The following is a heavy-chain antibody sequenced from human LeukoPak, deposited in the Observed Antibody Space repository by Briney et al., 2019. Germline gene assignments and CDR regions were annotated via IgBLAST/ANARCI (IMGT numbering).Heavy chain of an antibody. CDR1: GGSFSGYY. V-gene: IGHV4-34*01. CDR2: INHSGST. J-gene: IGHJ4*02. D-gene: IGHD5-18*01. Sequence: SETLSLTCAVYGGSFSGYYWSWIRQPPGKGLEWIGEINHSGSTNYNPSLKSRVTISVDTSKNQFSLKLSSVTAADTAVYYCARGRYSHGSQWGQGTLVTVSS. CDR3: ARGRYSHGSQ.